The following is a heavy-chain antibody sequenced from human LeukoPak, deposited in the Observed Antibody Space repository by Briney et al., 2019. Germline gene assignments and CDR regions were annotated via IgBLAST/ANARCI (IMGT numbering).Heavy chain of an antibody. D-gene: IGHD6-13*01. CDR3: SKWDKRAAADAFDI. Sequence: GGSLRLSCAASGFSFSSYPMHWVRQAPGKGLEWVASIPYDGRNKYYADSVKGRFAISRDNSKSTLFLQMNSLREEDTAVYYCSKWDKRAAADAFDIWGQGTMVTVSS. V-gene: IGHV3-30*09. J-gene: IGHJ3*02. CDR1: GFSFSSYP. CDR2: IPYDGRNK.